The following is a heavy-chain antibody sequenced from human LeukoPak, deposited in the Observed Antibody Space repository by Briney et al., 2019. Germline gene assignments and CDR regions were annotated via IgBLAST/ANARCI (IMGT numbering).Heavy chain of an antibody. CDR1: GFTFSSYA. Sequence: PGGSLRLSCAASGFTFSSYAMSWVRQAPGKGLEWVSAISGSGGSTYYADSVKGRFTISRDNSKNTLYLQMNNLRAEDTAVYYCATYYDFWSGYYFDYWGQGTLVTVSS. V-gene: IGHV3-23*01. J-gene: IGHJ4*02. CDR3: ATYYDFWSGYYFDY. D-gene: IGHD3-3*01. CDR2: ISGSGGST.